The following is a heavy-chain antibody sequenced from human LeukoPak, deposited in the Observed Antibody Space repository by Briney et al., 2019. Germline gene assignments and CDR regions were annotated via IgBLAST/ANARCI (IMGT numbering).Heavy chain of an antibody. J-gene: IGHJ4*02. D-gene: IGHD6-13*01. Sequence: GESLKISCAASGFTFSSYSMNWVRQAPGKGLEWVSSISSSSSYIYYADSVKGRFTISRDNAKNSLYLQMNSLRAEDTAVYYCARVSSIAAAGPFDDYWGQGTLVTVSS. CDR3: ARVSSIAAAGPFDDY. V-gene: IGHV3-21*01. CDR1: GFTFSSYS. CDR2: ISSSSSYI.